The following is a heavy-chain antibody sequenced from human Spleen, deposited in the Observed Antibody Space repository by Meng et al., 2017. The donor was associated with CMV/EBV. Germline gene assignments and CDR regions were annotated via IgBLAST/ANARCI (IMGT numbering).Heavy chain of an antibody. Sequence: GGSLRLSCVASGFSFDDYAMHWVRQAPGKGLEWVSGISWNSVRIGYADSVKGRFTISRDNAKNSLYLEMNSLRAEDTAFYYCAKDIQGGGSYACLDVWGQGTTVTVSS. J-gene: IGHJ6*02. V-gene: IGHV3-9*01. CDR2: ISWNSVRI. D-gene: IGHD2-15*01. CDR3: AKDIQGGGSYACLDV. CDR1: GFSFDDYA.